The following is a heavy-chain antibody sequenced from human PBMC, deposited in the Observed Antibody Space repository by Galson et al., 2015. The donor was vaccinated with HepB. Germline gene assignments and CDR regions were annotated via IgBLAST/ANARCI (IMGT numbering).Heavy chain of an antibody. CDR2: ISGSGGST. V-gene: IGHV3-23*01. CDR1: GFTFSSYA. D-gene: IGHD3-22*01. Sequence: SLRLSCAASGFTFSSYARSWVRQAPGKGLEWVSAISGSGGSTYYADSVKGRFTISRDNSKNTLYLQMNSLRAEDTAVYYCAKAFTYYYDSRSFDYWGQGTLVTVSS. CDR3: AKAFTYYYDSRSFDY. J-gene: IGHJ4*02.